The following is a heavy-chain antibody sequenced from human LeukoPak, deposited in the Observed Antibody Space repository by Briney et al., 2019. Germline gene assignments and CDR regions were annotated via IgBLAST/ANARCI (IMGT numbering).Heavy chain of an antibody. CDR1: GFIVSSNY. CDR2: IYSGGST. V-gene: IGHV3-53*01. J-gene: IGHJ3*02. Sequence: GGSLRLSCAASGFIVSSNYMSWVRQAPGKGLEWVSVIYSGGSTYYADSVKGRFTISRDNSKNTLYLQMNSLRAEDTAVYYCARAPPYYDILTGYPDGAFDIWGQGTMVTVSS. D-gene: IGHD3-9*01. CDR3: ARAPPYYDILTGYPDGAFDI.